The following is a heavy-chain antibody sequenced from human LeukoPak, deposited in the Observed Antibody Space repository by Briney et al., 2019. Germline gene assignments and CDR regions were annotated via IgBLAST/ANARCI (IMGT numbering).Heavy chain of an antibody. CDR1: GGSISSSNYY. D-gene: IGHD3-9*01. Sequence: SETLSLTCSVSGGSISSSNYYWGWIRQPPGKGLEWIGSINYSGNTYYNPSLKSRVTISVDTSRNQFSLKLSSVTAADTAVYYCARRGEVRYFDWLIKYDYWGQGTLVTVSS. CDR2: INYSGNT. CDR3: ARRGEVRYFDWLIKYDY. V-gene: IGHV4-39*01. J-gene: IGHJ4*02.